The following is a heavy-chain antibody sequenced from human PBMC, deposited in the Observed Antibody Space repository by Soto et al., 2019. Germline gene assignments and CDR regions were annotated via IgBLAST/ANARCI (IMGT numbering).Heavy chain of an antibody. J-gene: IGHJ3*02. V-gene: IGHV4-59*01. CDR1: GCSINSYY. D-gene: IGHD3-10*01. CDR3: ARVWGGAFDI. CDR2: IYYSGST. Sequence: ASETLSLTRTFSGCSINSYYWGWIRQPPGKGLEWIGYIYYSGSTNYNPSLKSRVTISVDTSKNQFSLKLSSVTAADTAVYYCARVWGGAFDIWGQGTMVTVSS.